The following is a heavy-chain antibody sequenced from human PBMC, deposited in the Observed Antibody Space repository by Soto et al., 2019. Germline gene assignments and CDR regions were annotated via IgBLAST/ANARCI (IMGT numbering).Heavy chain of an antibody. J-gene: IGHJ4*02. CDR1: GFTFSSYA. CDR2: ISYDGSNK. Sequence: PGGSLRLSCAASGFTFSSYAMHWVRQAPGKGLEWVAVISYDGSNKYYADSVKGRFTISRDNSKNTLYLQMNSLRAEDTAVYYCASIVYSGKKVVTLSPPFDYWGQGTLVTVSS. V-gene: IGHV3-30-3*01. D-gene: IGHD2-15*01. CDR3: ASIVYSGKKVVTLSPPFDY.